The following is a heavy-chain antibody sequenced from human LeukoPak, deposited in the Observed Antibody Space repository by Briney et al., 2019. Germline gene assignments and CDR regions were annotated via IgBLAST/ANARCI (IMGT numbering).Heavy chain of an antibody. J-gene: IGHJ5*02. Sequence: ASVKVSSKASGYTFSDYYIHWVRQAPGQGLEWMRWINPNSGSTNYAQNFQGRVTMTRDTSISTAYMELSRLRSDDTAVYYCARSRLCSGGSCYFRCFDPWGQGTLVTVSS. V-gene: IGHV1-2*02. CDR1: GYTFSDYY. D-gene: IGHD2-15*01. CDR2: INPNSGST. CDR3: ARSRLCSGGSCYFRCFDP.